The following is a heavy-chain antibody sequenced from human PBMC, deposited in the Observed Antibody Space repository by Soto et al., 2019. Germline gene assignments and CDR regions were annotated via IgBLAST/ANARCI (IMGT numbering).Heavy chain of an antibody. CDR3: ARVLFRGGWRDYYYYYGMDV. V-gene: IGHV4-34*01. D-gene: IGHD6-19*01. Sequence: SETLSLTCAVYGGSFSGYYWSWIRQPPGKGLEWIGEINHSGSTNYNPSLKSRVTISVDTSKNQFSLKLSSVTAADTAVYYCARVLFRGGWRDYYYYYGMDVWGQGTRVTAS. CDR1: GGSFSGYY. CDR2: INHSGST. J-gene: IGHJ6*02.